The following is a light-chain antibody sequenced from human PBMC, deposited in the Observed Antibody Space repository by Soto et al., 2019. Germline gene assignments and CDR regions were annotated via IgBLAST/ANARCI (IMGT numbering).Light chain of an antibody. Sequence: EIVLTQSPGTLSLSPGERATLSCRASQSVSSSYLAWYQQKPGQAPRLLIYGASSRATGIPDRFSGSGSGTDFTLTISRLEPEDFAVYYCQQCGSSPLTRGGGTQLDI. J-gene: IGKJ4*01. CDR1: QSVSSSY. V-gene: IGKV3-20*01. CDR2: GAS. CDR3: QQCGSSPLT.